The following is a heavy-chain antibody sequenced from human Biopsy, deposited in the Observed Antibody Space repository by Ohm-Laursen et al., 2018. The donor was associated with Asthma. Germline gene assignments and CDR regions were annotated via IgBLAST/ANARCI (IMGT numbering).Heavy chain of an antibody. D-gene: IGHD5-12*01. J-gene: IGHJ4*02. CDR2: ISYDGNHK. CDR1: GFMFRSFG. Sequence: SLRFSCAASGFMFRSFGLHWVRQAPGKGLEWVAVISYDGNHKFYEDSVKGRFTISRDNSKNTLYLQMNSLRTEDTAVYYCAKRRGYSGHDNDYWGQGTLVIVSS. V-gene: IGHV3-30*18. CDR3: AKRRGYSGHDNDY.